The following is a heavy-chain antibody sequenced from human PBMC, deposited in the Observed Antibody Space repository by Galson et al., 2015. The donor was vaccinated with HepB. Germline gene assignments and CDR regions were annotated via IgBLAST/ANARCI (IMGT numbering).Heavy chain of an antibody. V-gene: IGHV1-3*01. CDR1: GYTFTNYA. J-gene: IGHJ4*02. CDR3: ARGIFGSGTQRSKIILEYYFDY. Sequence: SVKVSCKASGYTFTNYAIQWVRQAPGQRLEWMGWINAGDGRTRYSQRFQGRVTITRDTSANIVYMDLSSLRSEDTAVYYCARGIFGSGTQRSKIILEYYFDYWGQGTLVTVSS. D-gene: IGHD3-10*01. CDR2: INAGDGRT.